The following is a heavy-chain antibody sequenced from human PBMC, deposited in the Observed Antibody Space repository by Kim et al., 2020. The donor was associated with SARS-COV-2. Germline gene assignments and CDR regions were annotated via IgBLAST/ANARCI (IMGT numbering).Heavy chain of an antibody. Sequence: TTYYAASVKGRSAISRDNAKNSLYLQMNSLRAEATAVYYGARDTTSSADYWGQGTLVTVSS. CDR3: ARDTTSSADY. D-gene: IGHD1-26*01. CDR2: TT. V-gene: IGHV3-11*01. J-gene: IGHJ4*02.